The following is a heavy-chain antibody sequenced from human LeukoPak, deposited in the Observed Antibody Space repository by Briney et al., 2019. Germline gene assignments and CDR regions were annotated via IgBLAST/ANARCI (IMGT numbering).Heavy chain of an antibody. Sequence: ASVKVSSTASVSIITPYYIHWERHAPGQGLEWMGWINPNSGGTNYAQKFQGRVTMTRDTSISTGYMDMGRLPSVDTALYSCARDLGRIGVTGTRGFDSWGRGTLVTVSS. V-gene: IGHV1-2*02. J-gene: IGHJ4*02. D-gene: IGHD6-19*01. CDR3: ARDLGRIGVTGTRGFDS. CDR1: VSIITPYY. CDR2: INPNSGGT.